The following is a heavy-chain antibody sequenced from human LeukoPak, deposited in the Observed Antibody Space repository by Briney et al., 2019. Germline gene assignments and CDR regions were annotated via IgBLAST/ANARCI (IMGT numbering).Heavy chain of an antibody. CDR1: DGSISSFY. J-gene: IGHJ4*02. Sequence: PSETLSLTCTVSDGSISSFYWSWIRQPPGKGLEWIGYIHYRGSPSYNPALKSRVTISVDTSKSQFSLKLNSVTAADTAVYYCARMGQQLADYWGQGTLVTAST. CDR2: IHYRGSP. V-gene: IGHV4-59*01. CDR3: ARMGQQLADY. D-gene: IGHD6-13*01.